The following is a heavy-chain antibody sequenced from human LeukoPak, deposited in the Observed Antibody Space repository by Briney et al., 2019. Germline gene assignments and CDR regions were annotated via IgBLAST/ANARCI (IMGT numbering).Heavy chain of an antibody. D-gene: IGHD3-22*01. CDR1: GGSISSYY. Sequence: SETLSLTCTVSGGSISSYYWSWIRQPPGKGLEWIGYIYYSGSTNYNPSLKSRVTISVDTSKNQSSLKLSSVTAADTAVYYCARAYDSSGFPGYWGQGTLVTVPS. J-gene: IGHJ4*02. V-gene: IGHV4-59*01. CDR3: ARAYDSSGFPGY. CDR2: IYYSGST.